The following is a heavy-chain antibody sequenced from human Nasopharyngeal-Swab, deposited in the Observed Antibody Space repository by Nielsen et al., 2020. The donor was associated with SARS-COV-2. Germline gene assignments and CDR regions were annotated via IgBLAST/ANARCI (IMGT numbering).Heavy chain of an antibody. CDR2: IYPGDSET. J-gene: IGHJ6*02. CDR1: GSRFTSYW. D-gene: IGHD5-12*01. CDR3: ARHSGYDPYYYYGMDV. V-gene: IGHV5-51*01. Sequence: GESLKISCKGSGSRFTSYWIGWVRQMPGKGLEWMGIIYPGDSETRYSPSFQGQVTISADKSISTAYLQWSSLKASDTAVYYCARHSGYDPYYYYGMDVWGQGTTVTVSS.